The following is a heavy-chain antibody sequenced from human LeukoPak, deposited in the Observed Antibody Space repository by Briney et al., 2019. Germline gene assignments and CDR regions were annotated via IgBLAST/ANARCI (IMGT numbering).Heavy chain of an antibody. CDR1: GGSISSYY. Sequence: SETLSLTCTVSGGSISSYYWSWIRQPPGKGLEWIGYIYYSGSTNYNPPLKSRVTISVDTSKNQFSLKLSSVTAADTAVYYCARWDTANYFDYWGQGTLVTVSS. CDR3: ARWDTANYFDY. V-gene: IGHV4-59*01. J-gene: IGHJ4*02. CDR2: IYYSGST. D-gene: IGHD5-18*01.